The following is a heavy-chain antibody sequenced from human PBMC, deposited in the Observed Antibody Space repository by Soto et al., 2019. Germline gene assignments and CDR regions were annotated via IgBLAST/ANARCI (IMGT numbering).Heavy chain of an antibody. V-gene: IGHV2-5*02. CDR1: GFSLSTSGVG. CDR2: IYWDDDK. Sequence: QITLKESGPTLVKPTQTLTLTCTFSGFSLSTSGVGVGWIRQPPGKALEWLALIYWDDDKRYSPSLKSRLTITTDTTXXXVXITMTNMDPVDTATYYCAHSLIGYYYDSSGSNWFDPWGQGTLVTVSS. CDR3: AHSLIGYYYDSSGSNWFDP. J-gene: IGHJ5*02. D-gene: IGHD3-22*01.